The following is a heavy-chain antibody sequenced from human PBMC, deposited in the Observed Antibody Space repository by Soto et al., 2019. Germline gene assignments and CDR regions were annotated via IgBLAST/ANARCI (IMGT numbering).Heavy chain of an antibody. CDR1: GFTFSDYY. D-gene: IGHD1-1*01. J-gene: IGHJ4*02. V-gene: IGHV3-11*01. Sequence: HVEVVESGGGLVKPGGSLRLSCAASGFTFSDYYMSWLRQAPGKGLEWDSYIRVTGDTIYYADSVKGRFTISRDNAKYSLILQMPSLRVEDTALSDCASSCVNDERCYFDYWGQGTQVTVSS. CDR3: ASSCVNDERCYFDY. CDR2: IRVTGDTI.